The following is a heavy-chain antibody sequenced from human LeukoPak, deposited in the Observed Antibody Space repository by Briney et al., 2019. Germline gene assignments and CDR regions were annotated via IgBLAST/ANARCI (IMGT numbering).Heavy chain of an antibody. CDR3: ARGQQWLEAFDY. Sequence: GASVKVSCKASGYTFTSYYMHWVRQAPGQGLEWMGWINPNSGGAKYAQKFQGRVTMTRDTSISTAYMELSRLRSDDTAVYYCARGQQWLEAFDYWGQGTLVTVSS. D-gene: IGHD6-19*01. CDR1: GYTFTSYY. CDR2: INPNSGGA. V-gene: IGHV1-2*02. J-gene: IGHJ4*02.